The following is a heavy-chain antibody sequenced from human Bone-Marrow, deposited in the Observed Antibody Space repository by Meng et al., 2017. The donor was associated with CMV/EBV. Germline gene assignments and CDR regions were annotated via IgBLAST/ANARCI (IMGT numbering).Heavy chain of an antibody. D-gene: IGHD3-16*01. CDR3: ARYPFGGEYYGMDV. CDR2: ISSSSSYI. J-gene: IGHJ6*02. CDR1: GFTFDDYG. Sequence: GESLKISCAASGFTFDDYGMSWVRQAPGKGLEWVSPISSSSSYIYYADSVKGRFTISRDNAKNSLYLQMNSLRAEDTAVYYCARYPFGGEYYGMDVWGQGTTVTVSS. V-gene: IGHV3-21*01.